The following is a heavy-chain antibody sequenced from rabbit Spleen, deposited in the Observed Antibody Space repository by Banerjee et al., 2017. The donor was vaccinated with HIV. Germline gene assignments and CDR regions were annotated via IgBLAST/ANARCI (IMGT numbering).Heavy chain of an antibody. CDR1: GFSFTSNYY. V-gene: IGHV1S40*01. J-gene: IGHJ4*01. CDR2: INMFTGKS. Sequence: QSLEESGGGLVQPEGSLTLTCTASGFSFTSNYYMCWVRQAPGKGLEWIACINMFTGKSVYASWAKGRFIMSRPSSTTVTLQMTSLTVADTATYFCARDLVAAIGWNFNLWGPGTLVTVS. D-gene: IGHD5-1*01. CDR3: ARDLVAAIGWNFNL.